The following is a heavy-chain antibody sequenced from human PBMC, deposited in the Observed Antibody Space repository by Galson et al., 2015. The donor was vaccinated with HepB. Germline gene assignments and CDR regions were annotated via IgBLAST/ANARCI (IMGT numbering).Heavy chain of an antibody. CDR3: ARGGREQLVEDLDY. Sequence: SLRLSCAASGFTFSSYSMNWVRQAPGKGLEWVSSISSSSSYIYYADSVKGRFTISRDNAKNSLYLQMNSLRAEDTAVYYCARGGREQLVEDLDYWGQGTLVTVSS. D-gene: IGHD6-6*01. CDR1: GFTFSSYS. CDR2: ISSSSSYI. V-gene: IGHV3-21*01. J-gene: IGHJ4*02.